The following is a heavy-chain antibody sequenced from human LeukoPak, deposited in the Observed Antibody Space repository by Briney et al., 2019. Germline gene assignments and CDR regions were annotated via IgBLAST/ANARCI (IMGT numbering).Heavy chain of an antibody. J-gene: IGHJ4*02. CDR2: ISTSGSPM. Sequence: GGSLRLSCAASGFTFSGYYMSWIRQAPGKGLEWLSYISTSGSPMYCADSVKGRFTISRDNAKNSLYLQVNSLRAEGTAVYYCAREGTNHIDYWGQGTLVTVSS. D-gene: IGHD2-8*01. V-gene: IGHV3-11*01. CDR3: AREGTNHIDY. CDR1: GFTFSGYY.